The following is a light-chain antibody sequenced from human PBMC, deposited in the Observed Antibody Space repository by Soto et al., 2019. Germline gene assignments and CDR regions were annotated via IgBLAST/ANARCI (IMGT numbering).Light chain of an antibody. CDR2: LGS. V-gene: IGKV2-28*01. Sequence: IVMTQSKLSLPVTPGEPASISCMASQSLLHSDGYNYLNWYLQKPGQSPQLLIYLGSNRASGVPDRFSGSGSGTDFTLKISRVEAEDVGVYYCMQALQTPLTFGGRSKV. CDR1: QSLLHSDGYNY. CDR3: MQALQTPLT. J-gene: IGKJ4*01.